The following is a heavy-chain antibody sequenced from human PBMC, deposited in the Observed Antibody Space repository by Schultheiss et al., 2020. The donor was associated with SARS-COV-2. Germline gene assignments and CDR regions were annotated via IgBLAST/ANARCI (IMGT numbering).Heavy chain of an antibody. CDR1: GGSFSGYS. J-gene: IGHJ4*02. D-gene: IGHD4-23*01. V-gene: IGHV4-34*01. CDR3: AGPYGGNS. Sequence: SETLSLTCAVYGGSFSGYSWTWIRQPQGKGLEWIGEISHNGSTKYNPSLESRVAISVDTSKNQFSLKLSSVTAADTAVYYCAGPYGGNSWGQGTLVTVSS. CDR2: ISHNGST.